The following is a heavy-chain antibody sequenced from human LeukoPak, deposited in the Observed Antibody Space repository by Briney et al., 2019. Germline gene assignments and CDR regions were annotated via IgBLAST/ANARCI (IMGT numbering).Heavy chain of an antibody. CDR1: GLTFSTSG. CDR3: ATETNGRHYDY. J-gene: IGHJ4*02. V-gene: IGHV3-21*06. D-gene: IGHD1-14*01. CDR2: IGPTGSDR. Sequence: GGSLRLSCTASGLTFSTSGFNWVRQAPGKGLEWVASIGPTGSDRYYADSIKGRFTISRDNANNFLYLQMNSLRAEDTAVYYCATETNGRHYDYWGQGTLLSVSS.